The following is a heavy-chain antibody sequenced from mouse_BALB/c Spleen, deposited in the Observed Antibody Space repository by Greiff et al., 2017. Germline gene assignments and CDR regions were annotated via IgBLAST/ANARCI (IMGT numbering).Heavy chain of an antibody. CDR1: GYSITSDYA. D-gene: IGHD2-1*01. CDR3: ASRGLYGNFDY. V-gene: IGHV3-2*02. J-gene: IGHJ2*01. Sequence: EVQRVESGPGLVKPSQSLSLTCTVTGYSITSDYAWNWIRQFPGNKLEWMGYISYSGSTSYNPSLKSRISITRDTSKNQFFLQLNSVTTEDTATYYCASRGLYGNFDYWGQGTTLTVSS. CDR2: ISYSGST.